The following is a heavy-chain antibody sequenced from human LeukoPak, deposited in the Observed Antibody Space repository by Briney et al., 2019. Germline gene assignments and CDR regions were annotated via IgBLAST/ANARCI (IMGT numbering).Heavy chain of an antibody. CDR1: GFTFGDYA. CDR2: IRGKAYGGTT. J-gene: IGHJ4*02. D-gene: IGHD4-23*01. CDR3: TSRTDYGGPFDY. Sequence: GGSLRLSCTASGFTFGDYAMSWFRQAPGKGLEWVGFIRGKAYGGTTEYAASVIGRFTISRDDSKSIAYLQMNSLKTEDTAVYYCTSRTDYGGPFDYWGQGTLVTVSS. V-gene: IGHV3-49*03.